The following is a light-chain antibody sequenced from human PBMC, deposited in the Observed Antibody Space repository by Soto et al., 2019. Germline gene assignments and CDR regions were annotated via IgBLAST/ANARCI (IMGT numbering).Light chain of an antibody. CDR2: DAS. CDR1: QSVSQY. J-gene: IGKJ4*02. CDR3: QQRSNWPQIT. V-gene: IGKV3-11*01. Sequence: EIVLTQSPATLSLSPGERATLSCRASQSVSQYLAWYQQKPGQAPRLLIHDASNRATGIPARFSGSGSGTDFTLTISSLEPEDFGVNYCQQRSNWPQITFGGGTKVEIK.